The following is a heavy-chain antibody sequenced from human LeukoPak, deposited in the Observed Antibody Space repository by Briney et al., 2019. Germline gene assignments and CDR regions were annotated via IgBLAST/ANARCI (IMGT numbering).Heavy chain of an antibody. J-gene: IGHJ4*02. V-gene: IGHV4-59*01. CDR2: IFYSGSI. CDR3: ARHGSIAAAGGEDY. CDR1: GASISSYY. D-gene: IGHD6-13*01. Sequence: ASETLSLTCTVSGASISSYYWSWIRQPPGRGLEWIGYIFYSGSINYNPSLKSRLTISVDTSKNQFSLHLNSVTAADTAVYYCARHGSIAAAGGEDYWGQGTLVTVSS.